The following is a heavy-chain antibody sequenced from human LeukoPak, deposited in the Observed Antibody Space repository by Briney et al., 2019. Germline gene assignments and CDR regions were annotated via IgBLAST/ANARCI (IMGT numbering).Heavy chain of an antibody. D-gene: IGHD2-21*01. J-gene: IGHJ4*02. CDR3: ARDSREYCGGDCYHNY. Sequence: EASVKVSCKASGGTFSSYAISWVRQAPGQGLEWMGGIIPIFGTANYAQKFQGRVTITADESTSTAYMELSSLRSEDTAVYYCARDSREYCGGDCYHNYWGQGTLVTVSS. CDR2: IIPIFGTA. V-gene: IGHV1-69*13. CDR1: GGTFSSYA.